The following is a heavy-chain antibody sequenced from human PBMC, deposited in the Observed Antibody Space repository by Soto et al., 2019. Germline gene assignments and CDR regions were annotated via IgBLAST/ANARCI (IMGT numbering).Heavy chain of an antibody. CDR2: ISGRGSTI. CDR1: GFTFSSFE. V-gene: IGHV3-48*03. Sequence: EVQLVESGGGLVQPVGSLRLSCAASGFTFSSFEINWVRQAPGKGLGWVSYISGRGSTIYYADSVKGRFPSSRDNTKASLYLQMNSLRAEDTPVYYCARRKHPDNWGQGILVTVSS. CDR3: ARRKHPDN. J-gene: IGHJ4*02.